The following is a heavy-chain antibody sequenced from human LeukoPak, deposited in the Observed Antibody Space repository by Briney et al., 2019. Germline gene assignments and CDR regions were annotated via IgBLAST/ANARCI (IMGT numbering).Heavy chain of an antibody. CDR3: ARVSYYDSSGSSFDY. V-gene: IGHV3-48*03. Sequence: GGALRLSCAASGFSFSSYAMHWVRQAPGKGLEWVSYISSSGSTIYYADSVKGRFTISRDNAKNSLYLQMNSLRAEDTAVYYCARVSYYDSSGSSFDYWGQGTLVTVSS. D-gene: IGHD3-22*01. CDR2: ISSSGSTI. CDR1: GFSFSSYA. J-gene: IGHJ4*02.